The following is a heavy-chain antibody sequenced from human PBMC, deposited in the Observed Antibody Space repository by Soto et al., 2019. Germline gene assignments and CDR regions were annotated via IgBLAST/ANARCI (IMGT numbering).Heavy chain of an antibody. J-gene: IGHJ4*02. CDR1: GGSISSSSYY. CDR2: IYYSGST. Sequence: SETLSLTCTVSGGSISSSSYYWGWIRQPPGKGLEWIGSIYYSGSTYYNPSLKSRVTISVDTSKNQFSLKRSYVTAADTAVYYCARRRTYPYFDYWGQGTLVTVSS. CDR3: ARRRTYPYFDY. V-gene: IGHV4-39*01.